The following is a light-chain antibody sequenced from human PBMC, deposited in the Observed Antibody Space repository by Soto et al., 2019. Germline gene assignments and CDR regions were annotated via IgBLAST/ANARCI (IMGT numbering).Light chain of an antibody. J-gene: IGLJ2*01. Sequence: QLVLTQPPSASRSPGQSVTISCTGTSSDVGGYKYVSWYQQHPGKAPKLMIYEVSERPPGVPDRFSGSKSGNTASLTVSGLQAEDEADYYCSSYAGSNNFVIFGGGTKLTVL. CDR1: SSDVGGYKY. CDR2: EVS. CDR3: SSYAGSNNFVI. V-gene: IGLV2-8*02.